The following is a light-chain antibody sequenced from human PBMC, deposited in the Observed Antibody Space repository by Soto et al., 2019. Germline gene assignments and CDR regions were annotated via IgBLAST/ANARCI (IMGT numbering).Light chain of an antibody. V-gene: IGLV2-14*01. Sequence: QSVLTQPASVSGSPGQSITISCTGTSSDVGGYSYVSWYQQHPGKAPKLMIFEVNNRPSGLSNRFSSSKSGNTASLTISGLQPEDEADYYCNSYTSNSTWVFGGGTKVTVL. CDR1: SSDVGGYSY. CDR3: NSYTSNSTWV. J-gene: IGLJ3*02. CDR2: EVN.